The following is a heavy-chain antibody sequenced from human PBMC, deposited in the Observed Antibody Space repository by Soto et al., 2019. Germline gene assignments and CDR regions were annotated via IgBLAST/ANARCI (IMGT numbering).Heavy chain of an antibody. CDR3: ARRELAVAGTFAFDI. Sequence: GASVKVSCKASGCTFSSHTISWVRQAPGQGLEWMGRIIPILGIANYAQKFQGRVTITADKSTSTAYMELSSLRSEDTAVYYCARRELAVAGTFAFDIWGQGTMVTVSS. CDR1: GCTFSSHT. CDR2: IIPILGIA. D-gene: IGHD6-19*01. J-gene: IGHJ3*02. V-gene: IGHV1-69*02.